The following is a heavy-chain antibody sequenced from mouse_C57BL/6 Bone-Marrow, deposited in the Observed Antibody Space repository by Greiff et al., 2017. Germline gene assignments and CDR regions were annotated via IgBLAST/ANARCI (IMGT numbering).Heavy chain of an antibody. J-gene: IGHJ1*03. D-gene: IGHD1-1*01. CDR1: GSTFSSYG. CDR2: ISSGGSYT. V-gene: IGHV5-6*01. Sequence: EVKLVESGGDLVKPGGSLKLSCAASGSTFSSYGMSWVRQTPDKRLEWVATISSGGSYTYYPDSVKGGFTISRDNAKNTLYLQMSSLKSEYTAMFYCARHGDYYGSSYCCFDVGGTDTTVTVTS. CDR3: ARHGDYYGSSYCCFDV.